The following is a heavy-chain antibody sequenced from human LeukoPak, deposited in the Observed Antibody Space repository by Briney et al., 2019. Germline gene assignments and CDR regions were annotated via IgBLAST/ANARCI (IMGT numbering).Heavy chain of an antibody. CDR2: ISAYNGNT. Sequence: ASVKVSCKASGYTFTSYGISWVRQAPGQGLERMGWISAYNGNTNYAQKLQGRVTMTTDTSTSTAYMELRSLRSDDTAVYYCARDLFHFCDSSGYFGRAYDYWGQGTLVTVSS. J-gene: IGHJ4*02. CDR1: GYTFTSYG. V-gene: IGHV1-18*01. D-gene: IGHD3-22*01. CDR3: ARDLFHFCDSSGYFGRAYDY.